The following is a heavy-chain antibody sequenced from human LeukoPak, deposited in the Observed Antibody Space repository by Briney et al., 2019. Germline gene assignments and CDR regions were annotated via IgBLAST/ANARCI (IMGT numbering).Heavy chain of an antibody. V-gene: IGHV3-23*01. CDR3: AKDIRALYYGSGSYSPSFDY. J-gene: IGHJ4*02. Sequence: PGGALRLSCAASEFTFSNYAMSWVRQAPGKGLEWVSAIGGRGGSTYYADPVKGRFTISRDNSKNTLYLQMNSLRAEDTAVYYCAKDIRALYYGSGSYSPSFDYWGQGTLVTVSS. CDR2: IGGRGGST. CDR1: EFTFSNYA. D-gene: IGHD3-10*01.